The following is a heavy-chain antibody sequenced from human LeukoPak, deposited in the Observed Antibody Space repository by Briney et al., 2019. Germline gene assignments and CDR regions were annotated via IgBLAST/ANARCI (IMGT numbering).Heavy chain of an antibody. J-gene: IGHJ6*03. D-gene: IGHD6-13*01. Sequence: PGGSLRLSCAASGFTFSIYWMNWVRQAPGKGLEWVANIKQDGSEKYYVDSVMGRFTISRDNAKNSLYLQMNSLRAEDTAVYYCVRQGGGYSSSWYVEHYYYMDVWGKGTTVTVSS. CDR2: IKQDGSEK. V-gene: IGHV3-7*01. CDR1: GFTFSIYW. CDR3: VRQGGGYSSSWYVEHYYYMDV.